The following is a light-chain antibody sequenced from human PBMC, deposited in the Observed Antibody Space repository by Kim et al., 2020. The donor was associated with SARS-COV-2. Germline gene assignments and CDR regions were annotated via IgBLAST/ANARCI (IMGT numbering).Light chain of an antibody. V-gene: IGKV3-20*01. Sequence: EIVLTQSPGTLSLSPGERATLSCRASQSVSSSYLAWYQQKPGQAPRLLIYGASSRATGIPDRFSGSGSGTDFTLTISRLEPEDFAVYYCQQYGSSPRGVYTLGQGTKLEI. CDR2: GAS. CDR1: QSVSSSY. J-gene: IGKJ2*01. CDR3: QQYGSSPRGVYT.